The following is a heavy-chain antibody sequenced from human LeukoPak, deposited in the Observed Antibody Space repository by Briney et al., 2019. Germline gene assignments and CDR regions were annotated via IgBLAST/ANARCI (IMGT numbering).Heavy chain of an antibody. CDR1: GFTFSSYS. Sequence: GGSLRLSCAASGFTFSSYSMNWVRQAPGKGLEWVSSISSSKNYIYYADSVKGRFTISRDNAKNSLYLQMNSLRAEDTAVYYCARDKSKQWLLLGYWGQGTLVTVSS. CDR2: ISSSKNYI. D-gene: IGHD6-19*01. J-gene: IGHJ4*02. V-gene: IGHV3-21*01. CDR3: ARDKSKQWLLLGY.